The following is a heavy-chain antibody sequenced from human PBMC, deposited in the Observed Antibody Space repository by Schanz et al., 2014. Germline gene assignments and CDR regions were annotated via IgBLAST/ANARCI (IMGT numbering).Heavy chain of an antibody. Sequence: EVQLVESGGGLIQPGGSLRLSCAASGFTFSSHWMHWVRQDPGKGLVWVARINSVGSNTDYADSVTGRFTISRDNAKNTLYLQMNSLETEDTAVYYCTTDNGHFAFDFWGQGTMXTVSS. V-gene: IGHV3-74*01. CDR1: GFTFSSHW. CDR3: TTDNGHFAFDF. J-gene: IGHJ3*01. CDR2: INSVGSNT. D-gene: IGHD2-8*01.